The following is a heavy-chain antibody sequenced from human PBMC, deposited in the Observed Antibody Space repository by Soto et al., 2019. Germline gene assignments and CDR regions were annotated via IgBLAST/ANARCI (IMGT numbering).Heavy chain of an antibody. V-gene: IGHV3-23*01. Sequence: EVQLLESGGGLVQPGGSLRLSCAASGFTFSSYAMSWVRQAPGEGLEWVSGISGSGGSTYYADSVKGRFTISRDNSKNTLYLQMNSLKAEDTAVYYCAKSSXXGXXXXANFDYWGQGTLVTVSS. J-gene: IGHJ4*02. CDR2: ISGSGGST. CDR3: AKSSXXGXXXXANFDY. CDR1: GFTFSSYA.